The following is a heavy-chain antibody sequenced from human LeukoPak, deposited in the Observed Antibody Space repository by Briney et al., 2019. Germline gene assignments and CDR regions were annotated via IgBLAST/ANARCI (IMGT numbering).Heavy chain of an antibody. CDR2: LIPIFALA. V-gene: IGHV1-69*13. CDR3: AREGRDCSSTSCSDPFDY. CDR1: GGTFSTHA. Sequence: SVKVSCKASGGTFSTHAISWVRQAPGQGLEWMGGLIPIFALANYAQKFQGGLTITADESTNTAYLELSSLRFEDTAVYYCAREGRDCSSTSCSDPFDYWGQGTLVTVSS. D-gene: IGHD2-2*01. J-gene: IGHJ4*02.